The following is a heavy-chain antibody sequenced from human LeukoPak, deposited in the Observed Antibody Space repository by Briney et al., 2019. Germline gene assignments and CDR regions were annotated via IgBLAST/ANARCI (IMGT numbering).Heavy chain of an antibody. J-gene: IGHJ3*01. V-gene: IGHV3-30-3*01. Sequence: PGRSLTLSCAASGFSFTNYALHWVRQAPGKGLEWVAVVSNDGSNKYYAGSVKGRFTISRDNSKNTLYLQLNSLRAEDTAVYYCAKPYDTTGLFYAFDAWGRGTVVTVSS. CDR3: AKPYDTTGLFYAFDA. CDR2: VSNDGSNK. CDR1: GFSFTNYA. D-gene: IGHD2-8*02.